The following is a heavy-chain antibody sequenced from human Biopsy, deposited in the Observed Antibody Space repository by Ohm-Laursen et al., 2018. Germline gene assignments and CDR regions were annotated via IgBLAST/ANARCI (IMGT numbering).Heavy chain of an antibody. Sequence: SVKVSCKASGAIFRNYAITWVRQAPGQGLEWMGGIIPLFGAPNYAQKFQGRLTITADESKSTTYMELSSLRSEDTAVYYCARLAQIYGDSPFDPWGQGTLVTVSS. CDR2: IIPLFGAP. V-gene: IGHV1-69*13. D-gene: IGHD4-17*01. CDR1: GAIFRNYA. J-gene: IGHJ5*02. CDR3: ARLAQIYGDSPFDP.